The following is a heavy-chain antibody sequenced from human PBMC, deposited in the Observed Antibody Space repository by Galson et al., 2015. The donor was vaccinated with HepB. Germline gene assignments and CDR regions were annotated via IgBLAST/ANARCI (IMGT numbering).Heavy chain of an antibody. CDR3: AIGEPSTRTFFQH. V-gene: IGHV3-21*01. CDR1: GFTFNIYT. D-gene: IGHD1-26*01. J-gene: IGHJ1*01. CDR2: ISSSSTYI. Sequence: SLRLSCAASGFTFNIYTMNWVRQAPGKGLEWVSSISSSSTYIYYADSVKGRFTISRDNAKNSLSLQMSSLRAEDTALYFCAIGEPSTRTFFQHWGQGTLVTVSS.